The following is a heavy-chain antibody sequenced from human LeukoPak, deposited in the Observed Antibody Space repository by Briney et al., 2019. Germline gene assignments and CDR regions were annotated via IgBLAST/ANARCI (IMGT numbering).Heavy chain of an antibody. CDR2: INPSSGGT. CDR3: ASYGDYGYFQH. V-gene: IGHV1-2*02. D-gene: IGHD4-17*01. J-gene: IGHJ1*01. CDR1: GYTFTGYY. Sequence: ASVKVSCKASGYTFTGYYMHWVRQASGQGLEWMGWINPSSGGTNYAQKFQGRVTMTRDTSISTAYMELSRLRSDDTAVYYCASYGDYGYFQHWGQGTLVTVSS.